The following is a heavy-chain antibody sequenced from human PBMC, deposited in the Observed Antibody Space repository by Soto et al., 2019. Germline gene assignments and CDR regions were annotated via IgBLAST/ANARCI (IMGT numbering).Heavy chain of an antibody. CDR3: ATGYYYYYMDV. J-gene: IGHJ6*03. Sequence: SETLSLTCSVSGGYISGYYWSWIRHSPGKGLEWIGYIYYSGNTNYNPSLKSRVTISVDTSQNQFSLKLTSMTAADTAVYYCATGYYYYYMDVWGKGTTVTVSS. V-gene: IGHV4-59*01. CDR1: GGYISGYY. CDR2: IYYSGNT.